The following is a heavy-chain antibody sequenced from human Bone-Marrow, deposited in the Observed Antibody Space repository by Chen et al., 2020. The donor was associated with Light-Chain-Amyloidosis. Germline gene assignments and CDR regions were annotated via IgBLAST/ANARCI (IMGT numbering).Heavy chain of an antibody. CDR1: GFTFSTSA. D-gene: IGHD4-17*01. J-gene: IGHJ4*02. Sequence: DVHLVESGGGLVQPGGSLRLSCEGSGFTFSTSAMTWVRQAPGKGLEWVSAISRSGTTFYADSVKGRFTISRDSSKNTYLQMHSLRVEDTAVYYCAKLASGDYVDSWGRGSLVTVSS. CDR3: AKLASGDYVDS. V-gene: IGHV3-23*04. CDR2: ISRSGTT.